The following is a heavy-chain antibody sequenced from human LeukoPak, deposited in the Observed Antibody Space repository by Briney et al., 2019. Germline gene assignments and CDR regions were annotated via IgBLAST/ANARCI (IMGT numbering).Heavy chain of an antibody. CDR2: VYYGGTT. V-gene: IGHV4-39*01. CDR3: ARYVVVTTNYYFDY. Sequence: STDTLSLTCTVSGGSIASSGYYWSWVRQPPGKGLEWIATVYYGGTTYYNAPLKSRVTISVDTSKNQFSLKLSSVTAADTAVYYCARYVVVTTNYYFDYWGEGALVTAS. CDR1: GGSIASSGYY. D-gene: IGHD2-21*02. J-gene: IGHJ4*02.